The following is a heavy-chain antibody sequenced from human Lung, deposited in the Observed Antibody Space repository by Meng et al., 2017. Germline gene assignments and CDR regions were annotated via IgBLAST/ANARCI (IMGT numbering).Heavy chain of an antibody. CDR2: INHSGST. D-gene: IGHD4-11*01. CDR1: GGSFSDYY. V-gene: IGHV4-34*01. CDR3: ARGPTTMAHDFDY. Sequence: VQRPQSGAGLFTPSETLSLTCVVSGGSFSDYYWSWIRQPPGKGLEWIGEINHSGSTNYNPSLESRATISVDTSQNNLSLKLSSVTAADSAVYYCARGPTTMAHDFDYWGQGTLVTVSS. J-gene: IGHJ4*02.